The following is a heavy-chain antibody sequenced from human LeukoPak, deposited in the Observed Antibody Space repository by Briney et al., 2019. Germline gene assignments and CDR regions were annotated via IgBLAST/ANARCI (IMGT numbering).Heavy chain of an antibody. CDR3: ARDKRFLLEDL. Sequence: ASVKVSCKASGYTFTTYYVHWVRQAPGQGLEWMGIINPSGGSTTYAQKFRGRLTMTRDTSISTAYMELSRLRSDDTAVYYCARDKRFLLEDLWGQGTLVTVSS. CDR1: GYTFTTYY. CDR2: INPSGGST. D-gene: IGHD3-22*01. V-gene: IGHV1-46*01. J-gene: IGHJ4*02.